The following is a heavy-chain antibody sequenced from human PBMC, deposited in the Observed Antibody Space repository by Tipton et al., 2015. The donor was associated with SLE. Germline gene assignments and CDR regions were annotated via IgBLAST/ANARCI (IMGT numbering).Heavy chain of an antibody. J-gene: IGHJ4*02. Sequence: TLSLTCAVYGGSFSGYYWSWIRQPPGKGLEWIGSIYYSGSTYYNPSLKSRVTISVDTSKNQFSLKLSSVTAADTAVYYCARELYGVLDYWGQGTLVTVSS. D-gene: IGHD3-10*02. CDR1: GGSFSGYY. CDR3: ARELYGVLDY. CDR2: IYYSGST. V-gene: IGHV4-34*01.